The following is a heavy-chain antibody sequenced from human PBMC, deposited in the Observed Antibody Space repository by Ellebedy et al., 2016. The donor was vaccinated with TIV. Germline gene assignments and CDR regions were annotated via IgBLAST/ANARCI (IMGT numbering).Heavy chain of an antibody. CDR2: LTHTGGT. CDR1: GGCFNSYY. J-gene: IGHJ4*02. V-gene: IGHV4-59*13. Sequence: SETLSLXXTVSGGCFNSYYWTWIRQPPGKGLEWVGHLTHTGGTNYNPSLQSRVAISLDSSKTQFSLELNSVTAADTAVYFCARSCSPSCWECLEYWGQGVLVTVSS. D-gene: IGHD2-2*01. CDR3: ARSCSPSCWECLEY.